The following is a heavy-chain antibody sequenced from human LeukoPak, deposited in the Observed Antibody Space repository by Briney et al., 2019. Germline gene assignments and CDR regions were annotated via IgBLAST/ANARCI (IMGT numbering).Heavy chain of an antibody. CDR3: ARDSTYGDYYPALKDY. D-gene: IGHD4-17*01. V-gene: IGHV3-66*01. J-gene: IGHJ4*02. CDR1: GFTVSSNY. Sequence: PGGSLRLSCAASGFTVSSNYMSWVRQAPGKGLEWVSVIYSAGSTYYADSVKGRFTISRDNSKNTLYLQMNSLRAEDTAVYYCARDSTYGDYYPALKDYWGQGTLVTVSS. CDR2: IYSAGST.